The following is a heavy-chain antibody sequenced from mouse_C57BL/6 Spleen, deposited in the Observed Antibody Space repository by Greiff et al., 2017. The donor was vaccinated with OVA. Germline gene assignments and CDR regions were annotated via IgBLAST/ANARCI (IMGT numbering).Heavy chain of an antibody. CDR1: GYTFTSYW. D-gene: IGHD1-1*01. CDR3: ARYTTVDYFDY. J-gene: IGHJ2*01. CDR2: IHPNSGST. V-gene: IGHV1-64*01. Sequence: QVQLQQPGAELVKPGASVKLSCKASGYTFTSYWMHWVKQRPGQGLEWIGMIHPNSGSTNYNEKFKSKATLTVDKSSSTAYMQLSSLTSEDSAVYYCARYTTVDYFDYWGQGTTLTVSS.